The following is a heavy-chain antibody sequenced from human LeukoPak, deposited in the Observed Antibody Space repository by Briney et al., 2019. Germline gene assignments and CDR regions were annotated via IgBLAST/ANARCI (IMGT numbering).Heavy chain of an antibody. J-gene: IGHJ3*02. CDR2: INAGNGNT. CDR3: ARDTEYSSGWYDAFDI. V-gene: IGHV1-3*03. Sequence: ASVKVSCKASGYTFTSYAMHWVRQAPGQGLEWMGWINAGNGNTKYSQEFQGRVTITRDTSASTAYMELSSLRSEDMAVYYCARDTEYSSGWYDAFDIWGQGTMVTVSS. D-gene: IGHD6-19*01. CDR1: GYTFTSYA.